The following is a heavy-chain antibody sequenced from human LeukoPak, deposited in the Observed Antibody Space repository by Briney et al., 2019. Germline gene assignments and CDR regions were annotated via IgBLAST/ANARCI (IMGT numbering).Heavy chain of an antibody. V-gene: IGHV1-69*05. CDR2: IIPIFGTA. J-gene: IGHJ4*02. CDR3: ARAGAGTSFDY. D-gene: IGHD6-19*01. CDR1: GGTFSSYA. Sequence: GASVKVSCKASGGTFSSYAISWVRQAPGQGLEWMGGIIPIFGTANYAQRFQGRVTMTRDTSTSTVYMELSALRSEDTAVYFCARAGAGTSFDYWGQGTLVTVSS.